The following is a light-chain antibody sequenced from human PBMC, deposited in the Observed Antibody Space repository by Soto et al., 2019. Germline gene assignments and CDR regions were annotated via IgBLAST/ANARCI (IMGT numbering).Light chain of an antibody. V-gene: IGLV2-14*03. CDR3: SSYTSSNTVI. Sequence: QSALTQPASVSGSPGQSITISCTGTSRDVGGYNYISWYQQHPGKAPKFIIYDVRNRPSGVSNRFSGSRSGNTASLTISGIQAEDEADYYCSSYTSSNTVIFGGETKLTVL. CDR2: DVR. CDR1: SRDVGGYNY. J-gene: IGLJ2*01.